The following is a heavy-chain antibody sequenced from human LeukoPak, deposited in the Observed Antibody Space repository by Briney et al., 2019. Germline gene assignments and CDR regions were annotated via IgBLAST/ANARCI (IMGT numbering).Heavy chain of an antibody. CDR2: IYYSGST. Sequence: SETLSLTCTVSGSISSSLHYWGWIRQPPGKGLEWIGSIYYSGSTYYNPSLKSRVTISVDTSKNQFSLKLSSVTAADTAVYYCAKHMVRGVIIALGDMDVWGKGTTVTVSS. J-gene: IGHJ6*03. CDR1: GSISSSLHY. CDR3: AKHMVRGVIIALGDMDV. V-gene: IGHV4-39*07. D-gene: IGHD3-10*01.